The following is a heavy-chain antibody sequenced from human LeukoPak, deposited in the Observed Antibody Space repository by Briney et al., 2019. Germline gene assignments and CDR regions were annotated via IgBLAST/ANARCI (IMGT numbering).Heavy chain of an antibody. CDR2: IYYSGST. V-gene: IGHV4-61*08. J-gene: IGHJ3*02. Sequence: SETLSLTCSVSGGSFSSGDYYWSWIRQPPGKGLEWIGYIYYSGSTNYNPSLKSRVTISVDTSKNQFSLKLSSVTAADTAVYYSARVIVHYDILTGYYKVDAFDIWGQGTMVTVSS. CDR1: GGSFSSGDYY. CDR3: ARVIVHYDILTGYYKVDAFDI. D-gene: IGHD3-9*01.